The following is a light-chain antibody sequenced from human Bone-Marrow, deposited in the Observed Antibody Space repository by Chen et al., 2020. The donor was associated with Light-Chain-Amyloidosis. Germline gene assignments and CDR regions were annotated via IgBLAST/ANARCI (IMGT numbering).Light chain of an antibody. CDR1: SGSIATNY. V-gene: IGLV6-57*01. CDR2: EDD. CDR3: QSYQGSSQGV. J-gene: IGLJ3*02. Sequence: NFMLTQPHSLSESPGQPVIIYCTRSSGSIATNYGQWYQQRPGSSPTTVIYEDDQRPAGVPDRFSGSIDRSSNSASLTISGLKTEDEADYYCQSYQGSSQGVFGGGTKLTVL.